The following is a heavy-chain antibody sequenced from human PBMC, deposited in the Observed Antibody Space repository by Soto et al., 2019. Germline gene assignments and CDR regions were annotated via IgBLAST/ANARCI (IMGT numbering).Heavy chain of an antibody. Sequence: ASVKVSCKASGYTFTGYYMHWVRQAPGQGLEWMGWINPNSGGTNYAQKFQGWVTMTRDTSISTAYMELSRLRSEDTAVYYCAKGPYYDILTGYYPIDYSGQATLVTGSS. CDR3: AKGPYYDILTGYYPIDY. J-gene: IGHJ4*02. D-gene: IGHD3-9*01. CDR1: GYTFTGYY. CDR2: INPNSGGT. V-gene: IGHV1-2*04.